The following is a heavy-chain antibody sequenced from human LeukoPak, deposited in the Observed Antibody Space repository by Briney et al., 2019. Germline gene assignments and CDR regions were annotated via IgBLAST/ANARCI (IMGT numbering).Heavy chain of an antibody. CDR1: GFTFSIYA. Sequence: PGGSLRLSCAASGFTFSIYAMNWVRQAPGKGLEWVSGISGSGGSTYYADSVKGRFTISRDNSKNMLYLQMNSLRAEDTAVYYCAKVLSVAGGIENFDYWGQGTLVTVSS. D-gene: IGHD6-19*01. CDR2: ISGSGGST. J-gene: IGHJ4*02. V-gene: IGHV3-23*01. CDR3: AKVLSVAGGIENFDY.